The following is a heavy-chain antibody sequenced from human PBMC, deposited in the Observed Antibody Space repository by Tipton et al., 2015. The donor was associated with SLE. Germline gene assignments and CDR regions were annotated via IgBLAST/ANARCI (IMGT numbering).Heavy chain of an antibody. CDR1: GXSISSYY. CDR2: IYFSGAT. CDR3: ARGGLYWLD. D-gene: IGHD2-8*02. Sequence: TLSLTCTVSGXSISSYYWSWIXQPPGKGLEWIGYIYFSGATSYNPSLQSRVSISVDTSKNQVSLELSSVTAADTAVYYCARGGLYWLDWGQGTLVTVSS. V-gene: IGHV4-59*08. J-gene: IGHJ4*02.